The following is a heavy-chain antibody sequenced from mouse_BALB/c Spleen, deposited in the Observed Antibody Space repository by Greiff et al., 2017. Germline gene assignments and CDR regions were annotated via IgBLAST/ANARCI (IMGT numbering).Heavy chain of an antibody. J-gene: IGHJ3*01. Sequence: VHVKQSGPELVKPGASVKMSCKASGYTFTSYVMHWVKQKPGQGLEWIGYINPYNDGTKYNEKFKGKATLTSDKSSSTAYMELSSLTSEDSAVYYCAPQIYYDYVAFAYWGQGTLVTVSA. CDR1: GYTFTSYV. CDR3: APQIYYDYVAFAY. D-gene: IGHD2-4*01. V-gene: IGHV1-14*01. CDR2: INPYNDGT.